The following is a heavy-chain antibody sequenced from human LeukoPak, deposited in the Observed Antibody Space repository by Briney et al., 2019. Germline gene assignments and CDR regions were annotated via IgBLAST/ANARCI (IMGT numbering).Heavy chain of an antibody. CDR3: ARGGMGLFDY. Sequence: PGGSLRLSCAASGFTFSSYEMNWVRQAPGKGLEWVSYISSSGGTIYYADSVKGRFTISRDSAKNSLYLQMNSLRAEDTAVYYCARGGMGLFDYWGQGTLVTVSS. CDR1: GFTFSSYE. V-gene: IGHV3-48*03. CDR2: ISSSGGTI. D-gene: IGHD6-13*01. J-gene: IGHJ4*02.